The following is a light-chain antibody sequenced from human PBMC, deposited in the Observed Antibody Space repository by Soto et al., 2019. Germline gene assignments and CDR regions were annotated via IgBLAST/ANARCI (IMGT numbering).Light chain of an antibody. Sequence: EIVLPQSPATLSLSPGERATLSCRASQSVSSYLAWYQQKPGQAPRLLIYDTSKRATVIPARFSGSGSGTDFTLTISSLEPEDFAVYYCQQRTNWPRSFTFGPGTKVDIK. V-gene: IGKV3-11*01. CDR2: DTS. CDR3: QQRTNWPRSFT. J-gene: IGKJ3*01. CDR1: QSVSSY.